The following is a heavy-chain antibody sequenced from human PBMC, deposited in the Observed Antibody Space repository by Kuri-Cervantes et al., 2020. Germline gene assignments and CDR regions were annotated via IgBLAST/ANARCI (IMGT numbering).Heavy chain of an antibody. CDR2: IYYSGST. CDR1: GGSISSGSYY. Sequence: LRLSCTVSGGSISSGSYYWSWIRQPPGKGLEWIGYIYYSGSTYYNPSLKSRVTISVDTSKNQFSLKLSSVTAADTAVYYCARLDYYDSSGYYLGFDYWGQGTLVTVSS. CDR3: ARLDYYDSSGYYLGFDY. J-gene: IGHJ4*02. D-gene: IGHD3-22*01. V-gene: IGHV4-30-4*08.